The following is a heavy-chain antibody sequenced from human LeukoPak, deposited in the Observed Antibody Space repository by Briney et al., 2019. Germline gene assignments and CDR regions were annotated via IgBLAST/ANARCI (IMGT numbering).Heavy chain of an antibody. V-gene: IGHV3-53*01. CDR2: IYSGGAT. J-gene: IGHJ4*02. D-gene: IGHD2-2*02. CDR3: ARDRRHCSFTNCYNAYFDY. Sequence: GSLRLSCAGSGFDVGRNYMTWVRQAPGKGLGWVSFIYSGGATYYADSVRGRFTISRDSSKNTLYLQMNSLRVEDTAVYYCARDRRHCSFTNCYNAYFDYWGQGTLVTVSS. CDR1: GFDVGRNY.